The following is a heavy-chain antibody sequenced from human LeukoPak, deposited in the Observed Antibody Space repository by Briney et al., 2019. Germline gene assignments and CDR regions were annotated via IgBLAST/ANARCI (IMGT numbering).Heavy chain of an antibody. CDR2: IYHSGST. CDR3: ARVEGGSGWYHFDH. D-gene: IGHD6-19*01. Sequence: PSQTLSLTCAVSGGSISSGGYSWSWIRQSPGKGLEWIGYIYHSGSTYYNPSLKSRVTISVDRSKNQFSLELTSVTAADTAVYYCARVEGGSGWYHFDHWGQGTLVTVSS. J-gene: IGHJ4*02. V-gene: IGHV4-30-2*06. CDR1: GGSISSGGYS.